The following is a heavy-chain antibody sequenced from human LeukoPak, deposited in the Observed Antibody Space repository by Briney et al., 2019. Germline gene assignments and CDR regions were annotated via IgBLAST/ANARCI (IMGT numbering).Heavy chain of an antibody. CDR2: INPSGTTT. CDR3: ARDHSRTEGGTSFWWFDP. CDR1: GYGYTSHW. J-gene: IGHJ5*02. D-gene: IGHD1-26*01. V-gene: IGHV1-46*01. Sequence: ASVKVSCKASGYGYTSHWMHWVRQAPGQGLEWMGVINPSGTTTVYAQKFQGRVTMTRDTSTSTDYLELRSLRSEDTATYYCARDHSRTEGGTSFWWFDPWGQGTLVIVSS.